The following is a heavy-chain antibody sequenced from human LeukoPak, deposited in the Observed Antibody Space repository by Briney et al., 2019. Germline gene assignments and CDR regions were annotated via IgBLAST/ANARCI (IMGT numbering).Heavy chain of an antibody. Sequence: GGSLRLSCAASGFTFSSYGMHWVRQAPGKGLEWVAVISYDGSNKYYADSVKGRFTISRDNSKNTLYLQMNSLRAEDTAIYYCTEATRPTYGDFVWFANWGQGTLVTVSS. CDR2: ISYDGSNK. V-gene: IGHV3-30*18. D-gene: IGHD4-17*01. CDR3: TEATRPTYGDFVWFAN. CDR1: GFTFSSYG. J-gene: IGHJ4*02.